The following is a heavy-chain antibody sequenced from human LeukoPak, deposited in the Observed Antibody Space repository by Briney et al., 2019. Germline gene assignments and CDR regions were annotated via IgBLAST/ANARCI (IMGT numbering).Heavy chain of an antibody. D-gene: IGHD3-10*02. J-gene: IGHJ6*04. V-gene: IGHV3-48*03. Sequence: GGSLRLSCAASGFTFSSYEMNWVRQAPGKGLEWVSTLSDSGGGTYYADSVKGRFTISRDNAKNSLYLQMNSLRAEDTAVYYCAELGITMIGGVWGKGTTVTISS. CDR1: GFTFSSYE. CDR2: LSDSGGGT. CDR3: AELGITMIGGV.